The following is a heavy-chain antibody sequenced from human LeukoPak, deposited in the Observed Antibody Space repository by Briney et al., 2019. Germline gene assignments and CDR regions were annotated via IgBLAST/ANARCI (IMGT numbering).Heavy chain of an antibody. CDR3: ARRPYTSGWYYYFDC. D-gene: IGHD6-19*01. J-gene: IGHJ4*02. V-gene: IGHV4-39*01. CDR1: GGSISSSSYY. CDR2: IYYSGST. Sequence: SETLSLTCTVSGGSISSSSYYWGWIRQPPGKGLEWIGSIYYSGSTYYNPSLKSRVTISVDTSKNQFSLRLSSVTAADTAVYYCARRPYTSGWYYYFDCWGQGTLVTVSS.